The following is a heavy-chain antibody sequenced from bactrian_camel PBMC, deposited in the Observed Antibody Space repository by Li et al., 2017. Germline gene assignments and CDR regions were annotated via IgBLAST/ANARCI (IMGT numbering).Heavy chain of an antibody. Sequence: HVQLVESGGGLVQAGGSLRLSCTASGLSLDDYAVGWFRQAPGKEREGVAAINRGGRVTDYVDSVKGRFAISQDVAKNTASLQMNSLKSEDTALYYCAAGQWYTDEYKYWGQGTQVTVS. CDR1: GLSLDDYA. D-gene: IGHD2*01. CDR2: INRGGRVT. V-gene: IGHV3S63*01. J-gene: IGHJ4*01. CDR3: AAGQWYTDEYKY.